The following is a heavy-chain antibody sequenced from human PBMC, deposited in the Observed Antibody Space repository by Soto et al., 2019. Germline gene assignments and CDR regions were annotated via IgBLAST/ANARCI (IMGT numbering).Heavy chain of an antibody. CDR2: IRSKAYGGTT. CDR3: TLTANWGTGGRYGMDV. J-gene: IGHJ6*02. Sequence: PGGSLRLSCTASGFTFGDYAMSWVRQAPGKGLEWVGFIRSKAYGGTTEYAASVKGRFTISRDDSKSIAYLQMNSLKTEDTAVYYCTLTANWGTGGRYGMDVWGQGTTVTVSS. V-gene: IGHV3-49*04. D-gene: IGHD7-27*01. CDR1: GFTFGDYA.